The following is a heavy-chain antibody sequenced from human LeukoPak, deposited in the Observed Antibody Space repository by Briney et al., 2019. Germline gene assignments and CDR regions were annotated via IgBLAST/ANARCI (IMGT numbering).Heavy chain of an antibody. CDR3: AIDGCESSARTGYCYGMVV. V-gene: IGHV3-30*03. D-gene: IGHD1-26*01. J-gene: IGHJ6*02. CDR1: GHILQIYG. CDR2: ISYDRSNK. Sequence: PGGSQRLSCGAWGHILQIYGILWPRQAPGKGLEWVAVISYDRSNKYCADSVKGRFAISRDNSKNTLHLQMDSLRAEDTAVDHCAIDGCESSARTGYCYGMVVWGQRTTVTVSS.